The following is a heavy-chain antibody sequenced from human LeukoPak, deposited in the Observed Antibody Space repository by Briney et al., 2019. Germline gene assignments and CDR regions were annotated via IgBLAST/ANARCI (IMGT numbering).Heavy chain of an antibody. D-gene: IGHD2-2*01. CDR1: GGTFSSYA. CDR3: ARGEYQLLYYYYYYMDV. V-gene: IGHV1-69*13. J-gene: IGHJ6*03. Sequence: ASVKVSCKASGGTFSSYAISWVRQAPGQGLEWMGGIIPIFGTANYAQKFQGRVTITADESTSTAYMELSSLRSEDTAVYYCARGEYQLLYYYYYYMDVWGKGTTVTVSS. CDR2: IIPIFGTA.